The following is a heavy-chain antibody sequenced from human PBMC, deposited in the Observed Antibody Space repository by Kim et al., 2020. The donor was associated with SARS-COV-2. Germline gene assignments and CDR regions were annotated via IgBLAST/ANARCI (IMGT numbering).Heavy chain of an antibody. Sequence: SETLSLTCAVYGGSFSGYYWSWIRQPPGKGLEWIGEINHSGSTNYNPSLKSRVTISVDTSKNQFSLKLSSVTAADTAVYYCARGPWYQRKYYYYGMDVWGQGTTVTVSS. J-gene: IGHJ6*02. CDR1: GGSFSGYY. D-gene: IGHD1-20*01. CDR2: INHSGST. CDR3: ARGPWYQRKYYYYGMDV. V-gene: IGHV4-34*01.